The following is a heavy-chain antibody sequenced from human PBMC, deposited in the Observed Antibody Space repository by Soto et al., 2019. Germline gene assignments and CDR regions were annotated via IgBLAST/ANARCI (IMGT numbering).Heavy chain of an antibody. D-gene: IGHD2-15*01. CDR2: ISAYNGNT. CDR3: ASSLLVGYCLEGERD. V-gene: IGHV1-18*01. Sequence: QVQLVQSGAEVKKPGASVKVSCKASGYTLTSYGISWVRQAPGQGLEWMGWISAYNGNTNYAQKLQGRVTMTTDTSTSTAYMELRSLRSDDTAVYYCASSLLVGYCLEGERDWGQGTLVTVPS. J-gene: IGHJ4*02. CDR1: GYTLTSYG.